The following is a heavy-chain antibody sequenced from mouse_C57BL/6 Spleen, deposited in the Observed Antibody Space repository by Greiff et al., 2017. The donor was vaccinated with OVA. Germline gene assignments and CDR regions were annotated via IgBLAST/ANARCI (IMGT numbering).Heavy chain of an antibody. CDR2: ISSGSSTI. V-gene: IGHV5-17*01. J-gene: IGHJ4*01. D-gene: IGHD1-1*01. Sequence: EVKLVESGGGLVKPGGSLKLSCAASGFTFSDYGMHWVRQAPEKGLEWVAYISSGSSTIYYADTVKGRFTISRDYAKNTLFLQMTSLRSEDTAMYYCARPSIYYYGSSYAMDYWGQGTSVTVSS. CDR3: ARPSIYYYGSSYAMDY. CDR1: GFTFSDYG.